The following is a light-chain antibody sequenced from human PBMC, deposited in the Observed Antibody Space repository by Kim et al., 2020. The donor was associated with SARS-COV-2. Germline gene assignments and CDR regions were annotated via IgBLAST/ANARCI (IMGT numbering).Light chain of an antibody. CDR1: QSVRSN. J-gene: IGKJ4*01. CDR3: QEYNDWAPLT. Sequence: PGERAPPSCRASQSVRSNLAWYQQKPGQAPRLLIYGASTRATGIPARFSGSGSGTEFTLTISSLQSEDFAVYYCQEYNDWAPLTFGGGTKVDIK. V-gene: IGKV3-15*01. CDR2: GAS.